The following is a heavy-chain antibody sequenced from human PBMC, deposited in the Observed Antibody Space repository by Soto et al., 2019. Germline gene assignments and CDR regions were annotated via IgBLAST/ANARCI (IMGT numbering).Heavy chain of an antibody. CDR3: ATNLGDFWSAYYL. Sequence: RVSRGAWGVSLSSYAMTRVRQAPGKGLEWVSGLSNSGANTYYADSVKGRFTISRDNSKNTLYLRMNSLRAEDTAVYYCATNLGDFWSAYYLSGQGTLVTVSS. CDR1: GVSLSSYA. J-gene: IGHJ5*02. CDR2: LSNSGANT. V-gene: IGHV3-23*01. D-gene: IGHD3-3*01.